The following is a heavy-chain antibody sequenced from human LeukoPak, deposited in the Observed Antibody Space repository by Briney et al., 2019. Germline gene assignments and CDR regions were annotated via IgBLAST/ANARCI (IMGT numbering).Heavy chain of an antibody. Sequence: GGSLRLSCAASGFTVSSNYMSRVRQAPGKGLEWVSVIYSGGSTYYADSVKGRFTISRDNSKNTLYLQMNSLRAEDTAVYYCARGGSGSYLFDYWGQGTLVTVSS. CDR1: GFTVSSNY. CDR3: ARGGSGSYLFDY. D-gene: IGHD1-26*01. J-gene: IGHJ4*02. CDR2: IYSGGST. V-gene: IGHV3-66*01.